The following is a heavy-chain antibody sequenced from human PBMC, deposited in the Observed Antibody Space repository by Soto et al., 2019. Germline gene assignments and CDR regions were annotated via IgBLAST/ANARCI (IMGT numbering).Heavy chain of an antibody. CDR3: ARLTMVRGVMVYYYYMDV. D-gene: IGHD3-10*01. J-gene: IGHJ6*03. V-gene: IGHV4-59*08. CDR2: IYYSGST. CDR1: GSSISSYY. Sequence: SETLSLTCTVSGSSISSYYWSWIRQPPGKGLEWIGYIYYSGSTNYNPSLKSRVTISVDTSKNQFSLKLSSVTAADTAVYYCARLTMVRGVMVYYYYMDVWGKGTTVTVSS.